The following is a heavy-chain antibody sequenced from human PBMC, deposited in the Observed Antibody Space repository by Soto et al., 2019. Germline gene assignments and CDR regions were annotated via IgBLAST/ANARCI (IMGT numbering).Heavy chain of an antibody. D-gene: IGHD3-3*01. CDR1: GGSISSYY. CDR3: ARGNYDFWSGYYRYYYGMDV. Sequence: SETLSLTCTVSGGSISSYYWSWIRRPPGKGLEWIGYIYYSGSTNYNPSLKSRVTISVDTSKNQFSLKLSSVTAADTAVYYCARGNYDFWSGYYRYYYGMDVWGQGTTVTVSS. CDR2: IYYSGST. J-gene: IGHJ6*02. V-gene: IGHV4-59*01.